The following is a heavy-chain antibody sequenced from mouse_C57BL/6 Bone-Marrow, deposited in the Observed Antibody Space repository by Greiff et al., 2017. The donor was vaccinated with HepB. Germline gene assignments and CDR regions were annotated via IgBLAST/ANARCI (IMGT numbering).Heavy chain of an antibody. Sequence: QVQLQQSGAELARPGASVKLSCKASGYTFTSYGISWVKQRTGQGLEWIGEIYPRSGNTYYNEKFKGKATLTADKSSSTAYMELRSLTSEDSAVYFCARGPNPPFIATVVAPGYFDVWGTGTTVTGSS. CDR2: IYPRSGNT. CDR3: ARGPNPPFIATVVAPGYFDV. CDR1: GYTFTSYG. J-gene: IGHJ1*03. V-gene: IGHV1-81*01. D-gene: IGHD1-1*01.